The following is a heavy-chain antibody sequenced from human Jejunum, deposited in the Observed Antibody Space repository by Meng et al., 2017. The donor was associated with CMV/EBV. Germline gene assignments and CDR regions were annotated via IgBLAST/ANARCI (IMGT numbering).Heavy chain of an antibody. CDR1: F. D-gene: IGHD3-22*01. V-gene: IGHV1-46*04. CDR2: INPSSGST. Sequence: FMHWVRQAPGQGLEWMGIINPSSGSTTYARKLQGRVTMTRDPSTSTFYMELSSLTSEDTAVYFCSRGPYYYESSGYYGGQSNWFDPWGQGTLVTVSS. J-gene: IGHJ5*02. CDR3: SRGPYYYESSGYYGGQSNWFDP.